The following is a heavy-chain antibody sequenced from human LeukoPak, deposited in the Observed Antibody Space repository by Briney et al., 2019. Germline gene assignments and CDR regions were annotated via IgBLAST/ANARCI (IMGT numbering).Heavy chain of an antibody. V-gene: IGHV1-18*01. CDR3: ARDRLAIVVVVAAISDWFDP. Sequence: ASVKVSCKASGYTFTSYVISWVRQAPGEGLGWMGWISAYNGNTNYAKKLQGRVHMTTAPSTSTAYMEMRTLRSDDTAVYYCARDRLAIVVVVAAISDWFDPWGQGTLVTVSS. J-gene: IGHJ5*02. CDR2: ISAYNGNT. CDR1: GYTFTSYV. D-gene: IGHD2-15*01.